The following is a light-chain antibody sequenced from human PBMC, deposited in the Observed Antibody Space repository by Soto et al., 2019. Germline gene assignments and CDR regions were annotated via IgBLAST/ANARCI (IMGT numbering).Light chain of an antibody. CDR2: DAS. Sequence: GDRVTITCRASQSISSWLAWYQQKPGKAPKLLIYDASSLQSGVPSRFSGSGSGTEFTLTISSLQPDDFATYYCQQYNSYSWTFGQGTKVDIK. J-gene: IGKJ1*01. CDR1: QSISSW. CDR3: QQYNSYSWT. V-gene: IGKV1-5*01.